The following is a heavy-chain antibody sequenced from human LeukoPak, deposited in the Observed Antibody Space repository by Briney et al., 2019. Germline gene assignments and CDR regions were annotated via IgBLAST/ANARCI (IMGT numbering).Heavy chain of an antibody. CDR1: GFTFSSYA. J-gene: IGHJ5*02. V-gene: IGHV3-23*01. CDR3: AKGSSTSCYKNWFDP. D-gene: IGHD2-2*02. CDR2: ISGSGGST. Sequence: GGSLRLSCAASGFTFSSYAMSWVRQAPGKGLEWVSAISGSGGSTYYADSVRGRFTISRDNSKNTLYLQMNSLRAEDTAVYYCAKGSSTSCYKNWFDPWGQGTLVTVSS.